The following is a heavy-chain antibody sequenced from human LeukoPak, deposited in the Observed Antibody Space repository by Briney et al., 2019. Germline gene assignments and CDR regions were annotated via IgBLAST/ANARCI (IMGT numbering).Heavy chain of an antibody. CDR1: GFTVSSNY. D-gene: IGHD1-26*01. CDR3: AREPPVWRESLPSRHFDH. CDR2: IYSGGNT. J-gene: IGHJ4*02. V-gene: IGHV3-53*01. Sequence: GGSLRLSCAASGFTVSSNYMSWVRQAPGKGLEWVTLIYSGGNTDYADSVKGRFTISRDDSKNTLYIQMNSLRAEDTAVYYCAREPPVWRESLPSRHFDHWGQGTLVTVSS.